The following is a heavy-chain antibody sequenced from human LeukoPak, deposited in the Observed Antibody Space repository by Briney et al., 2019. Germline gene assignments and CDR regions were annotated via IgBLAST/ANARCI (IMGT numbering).Heavy chain of an antibody. V-gene: IGHV5-51*03. CDR2: IYPGDSDT. CDR3: ARFGLTSSLDY. D-gene: IGHD2-2*01. CDR1: GYSFTSYW. J-gene: IGHJ4*02. Sequence: KPGESLKISCKGSGYSFTSYWIGWVRQMPGKGLEWMGIIYPGDSDTRYSPSFQGQVTMSVDKSISTAYLQWSSLRASDTAMYFCARFGLTSSLDYWGQGTLVTVSS.